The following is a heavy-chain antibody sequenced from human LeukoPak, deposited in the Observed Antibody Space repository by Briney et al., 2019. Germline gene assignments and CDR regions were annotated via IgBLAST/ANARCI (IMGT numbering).Heavy chain of an antibody. CDR2: IYTSGST. CDR3: ARGLRCYDSSGYRTGYWFDP. J-gene: IGHJ5*02. CDR1: GGSISSYY. Sequence: SETLSLTRTVSGGSISSYYWSWIRQPAGKGLEWIGRIYTSGSTNYNPSLKSRVTMSVDTSKNQFSLKLSSVTAADTAVYYCARGLRCYDSSGYRTGYWFDPWGQGTLVTVSS. D-gene: IGHD3-22*01. V-gene: IGHV4-4*07.